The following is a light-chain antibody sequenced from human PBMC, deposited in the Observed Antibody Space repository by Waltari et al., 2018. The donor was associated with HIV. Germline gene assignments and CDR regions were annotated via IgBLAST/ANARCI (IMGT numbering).Light chain of an antibody. V-gene: IGKV1-5*03. CDR2: KAS. Sequence: DIQMTQSPSTLSASVADRVTITFRASQSINSWLAWYQQKPGKAPNLLIYKASTLERGVPSRFRGSGSGTEFTLTISSLQSDDSATYFCQQYHIYSTFGQGTKVEIK. J-gene: IGKJ1*01. CDR3: QQYHIYST. CDR1: QSINSW.